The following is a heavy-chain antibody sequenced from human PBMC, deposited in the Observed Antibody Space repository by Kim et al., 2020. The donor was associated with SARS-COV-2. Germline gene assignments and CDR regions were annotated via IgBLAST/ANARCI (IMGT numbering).Heavy chain of an antibody. CDR2: SNK. Sequence: SNKYSDNSVKGRFTISRDKSKNTLYLQMNSLGAEDTAVYYCARDWGSGWGEWGQGTLVTVSS. CDR3: ARDWGSGWGE. D-gene: IGHD6-19*01. J-gene: IGHJ4*02. V-gene: IGHV3-30-3*01.